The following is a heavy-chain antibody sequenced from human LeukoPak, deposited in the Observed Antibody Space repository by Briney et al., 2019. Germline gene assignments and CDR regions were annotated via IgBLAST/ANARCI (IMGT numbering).Heavy chain of an antibody. CDR1: GGSISGYY. CDR3: ARSSSSEGYYYCYMDV. CDR2: IYTSGST. J-gene: IGHJ6*03. V-gene: IGHV4-4*07. D-gene: IGHD6-6*01. Sequence: SETLSLTCTVSGGSISGYYWSWIRQPAGKGLEWIGRIYTSGSTNYNPSLKSRVTMSVDTSKNQFSLKLSSVTAADTAVYYCARSSSSEGYYYCYMDVWGKGTTVTVSS.